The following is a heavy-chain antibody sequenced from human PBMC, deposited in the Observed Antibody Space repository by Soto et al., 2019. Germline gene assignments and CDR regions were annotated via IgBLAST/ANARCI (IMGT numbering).Heavy chain of an antibody. CDR2: IYHSGST. V-gene: IGHV4-4*02. CDR1: GGSISSSNW. D-gene: IGHD3-9*01. J-gene: IGHJ4*02. CDR3: ARGDYDILTGYLNGFEY. Sequence: SETLSLTCAVSGGSISSSNWWSWVRQPPGKGLEWIGEIYHSGSTNYNPSLKSRVTISVDKSKNQFSLKLSSVTAADTAVYYCARGDYDILTGYLNGFEYWGKGTLVTSPQ.